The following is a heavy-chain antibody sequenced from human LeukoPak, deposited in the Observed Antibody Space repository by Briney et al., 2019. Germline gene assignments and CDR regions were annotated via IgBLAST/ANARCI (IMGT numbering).Heavy chain of an antibody. D-gene: IGHD3-22*01. CDR3: AKGIGYYDSSGYYYYDAFDI. V-gene: IGHV3-9*01. Sequence: GGSLRLSCAASGFTFDDYAMHWVRQAPGKGLEWVSGISWNSGSIGYADSVKGRFTISRDNAKNSLYLQMNSLRAEDTALYYCAKGIGYYDSSGYYYYDAFDIWGQGTMVTVSS. J-gene: IGHJ3*02. CDR2: ISWNSGSI. CDR1: GFTFDDYA.